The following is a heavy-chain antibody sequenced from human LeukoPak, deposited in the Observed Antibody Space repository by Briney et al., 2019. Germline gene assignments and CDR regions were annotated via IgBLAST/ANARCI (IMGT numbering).Heavy chain of an antibody. D-gene: IGHD5-12*01. J-gene: IGHJ4*02. Sequence: ASVKVSCTASGYTLTSYDINWVRQATGQGLEWMGWMNPNSGNTGYAQKFQGRVTMTRNTSISTAYMELSSLRSEDTAVYYCLGLSGYDDVDYWGQGTLVTVSS. V-gene: IGHV1-8*01. CDR1: GYTLTSYD. CDR2: MNPNSGNT. CDR3: LGLSGYDDVDY.